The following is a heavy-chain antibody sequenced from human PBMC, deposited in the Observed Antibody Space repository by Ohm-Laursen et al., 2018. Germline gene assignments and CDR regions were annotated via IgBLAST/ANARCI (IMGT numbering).Heavy chain of an antibody. CDR2: IKTKIDGEAT. V-gene: IGHV3-15*01. CDR1: GFSFNNAW. J-gene: IGHJ4*02. Sequence: SLRLSCTASGFSFNNAWMNWVRQTPGMALEWVGRIKTKIDGEATDYAAPVKGRFTISRDDSKNTLYLQMNSLKTEDTAVYYCTTVGSSWYTVYWGQGTLVTVSS. CDR3: TTVGSSWYTVY. D-gene: IGHD6-13*01.